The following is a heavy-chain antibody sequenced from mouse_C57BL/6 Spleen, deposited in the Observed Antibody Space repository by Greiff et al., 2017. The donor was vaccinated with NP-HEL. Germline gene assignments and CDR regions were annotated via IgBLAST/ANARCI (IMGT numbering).Heavy chain of an antibody. CDR2: INYDGSST. D-gene: IGHD2-4*01. Sequence: EVNLVESEGGLVQPGSSMKLSCTASGFTFSDYYMAWVRQVPEKGLEWVANINYDGSSTYYLDSLKSRFIISRDNAKNILYLQMSSLKSEDTATYYCARDGDYDGSYWYFDVWGTGTTVTVSS. J-gene: IGHJ1*03. CDR3: ARDGDYDGSYWYFDV. CDR1: GFTFSDYY. V-gene: IGHV5-16*01.